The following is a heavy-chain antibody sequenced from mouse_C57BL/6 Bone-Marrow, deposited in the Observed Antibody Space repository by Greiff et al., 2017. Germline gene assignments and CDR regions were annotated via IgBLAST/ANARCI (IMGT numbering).Heavy chain of an antibody. Sequence: QVQLQQPGAELVMPGASVKLSCKASGYTFTSYWMHWVKQRPGQGLEWIGEIDPSDSYTNYNQKFKGKSTLTVDKSSSTAYMQLSSLTSEDSAVYYCARATTEVARDYWGQGTTLTVSS. V-gene: IGHV1-69*01. CDR2: IDPSDSYT. CDR3: ARATTEVARDY. CDR1: GYTFTSYW. J-gene: IGHJ2*01. D-gene: IGHD1-1*01.